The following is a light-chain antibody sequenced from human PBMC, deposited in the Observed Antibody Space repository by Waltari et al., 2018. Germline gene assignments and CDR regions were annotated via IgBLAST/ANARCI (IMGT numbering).Light chain of an antibody. J-gene: IGKJ1*01. CDR3: QHYVRLPAT. CDR1: QSISRP. CDR2: DAS. V-gene: IGKV3-20*01. Sequence: ELILTQSPGTLSLSPGERATLSCRASQSISRPLAWYQQKPGQAPRLLSYDASTRATGIPDRFSGSGSGIDFSLTISRLEPEDSAVYYCQHYVRLPATFGQGTKVEIK.